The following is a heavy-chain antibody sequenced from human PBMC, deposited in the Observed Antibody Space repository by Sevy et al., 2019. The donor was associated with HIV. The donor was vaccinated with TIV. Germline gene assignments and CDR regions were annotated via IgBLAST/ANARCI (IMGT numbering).Heavy chain of an antibody. J-gene: IGHJ6*02. CDR1: GGSFSGYY. Sequence: SETLSLTCAVYGGSFSGYYWSWIRQPPGKGLEWIGEINHSGSTNYNPSLKSRVTISVDTSKNQFPLKLSSVTAADTAVYYCARDHKHVLRFLEWLPWMDVWGQGTTVTVSS. D-gene: IGHD3-3*01. V-gene: IGHV4-34*01. CDR3: ARDHKHVLRFLEWLPWMDV. CDR2: INHSGST.